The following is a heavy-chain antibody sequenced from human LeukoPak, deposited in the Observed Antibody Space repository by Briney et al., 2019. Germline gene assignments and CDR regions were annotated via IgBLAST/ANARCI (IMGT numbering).Heavy chain of an antibody. Sequence: QPGGSLRLSCAASGFTFSSYAMSWVRQAPGKGLEWVSAISGSGGSTYYADSVKGRFTISRDNSKNTLYLQMNSLRAEDTAVYYCAKGGRLRFLEWLLLDVWGEGTTVTVSS. V-gene: IGHV3-23*01. J-gene: IGHJ6*04. CDR3: AKGGRLRFLEWLLLDV. CDR2: ISGSGGST. D-gene: IGHD3-3*01. CDR1: GFTFSSYA.